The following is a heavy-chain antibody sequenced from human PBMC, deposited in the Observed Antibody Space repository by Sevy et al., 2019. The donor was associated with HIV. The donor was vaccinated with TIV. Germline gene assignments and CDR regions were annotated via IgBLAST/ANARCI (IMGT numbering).Heavy chain of an antibody. D-gene: IGHD3-3*01. J-gene: IGHJ3*02. CDR2: IYYSGST. Sequence: SETLSLTCTVSGGSVSSGSYYWSWIRQPPGKGLEWIGYIYYSGSTNYNPSLKSRVTISVDTSKNQFSLKLSSVTAADTAVYYCARVPRNHHSTIFGVVVIDAFDIWGQGTMVTVSS. CDR3: ARVPRNHHSTIFGVVVIDAFDI. CDR1: GGSVSSGSYY. V-gene: IGHV4-61*01.